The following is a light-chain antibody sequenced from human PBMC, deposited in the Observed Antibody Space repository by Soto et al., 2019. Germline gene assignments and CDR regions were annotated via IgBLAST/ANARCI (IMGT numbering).Light chain of an antibody. CDR2: AAS. J-gene: IGKJ1*01. CDR1: QGITNW. V-gene: IGKV1-12*01. Sequence: DIQLTQSPSSVSASVGDRVTITCRASQGITNWLAWYQQKPGKAPKLLISAASSLQSGVPSRFSGSGSGTEFTLTISSLQPEDFATYFCQQGSSFPWTFGQVTKVEIK. CDR3: QQGSSFPWT.